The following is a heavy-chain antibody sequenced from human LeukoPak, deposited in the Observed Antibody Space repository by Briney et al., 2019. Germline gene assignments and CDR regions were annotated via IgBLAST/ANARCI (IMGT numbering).Heavy chain of an antibody. D-gene: IGHD6-19*01. CDR1: GFTFSSYG. Sequence: GGSLRLSCAASGFTFSSYGMHWVRQAPGKGLEWVAIIWYDGSNEYYADSVQGRFSISRDNSKNTLYLQMNSLRAEDTAVYYCARDRVAADSGNSFDSWGQGTLVTVSS. CDR3: ARDRVAADSGNSFDS. CDR2: IWYDGSNE. V-gene: IGHV3-33*01. J-gene: IGHJ4*02.